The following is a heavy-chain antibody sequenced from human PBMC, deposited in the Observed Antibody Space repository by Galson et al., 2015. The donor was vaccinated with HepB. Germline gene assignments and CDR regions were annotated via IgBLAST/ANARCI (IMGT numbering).Heavy chain of an antibody. CDR1: GGSISSYY. Sequence: SETLSLTCTVSGGSISSYYWSWIRQPPGKGLEWIGYIYDNENTNYNSSLKSRVTISMDTSKNQFSLKLSSVTAADTAVYYCARGGSNYYDSSDVFVYWGQGTLVTVSS. D-gene: IGHD3-22*01. CDR3: ARGGSNYYDSSDVFVY. J-gene: IGHJ4*02. V-gene: IGHV4-59*01. CDR2: IYDNENT.